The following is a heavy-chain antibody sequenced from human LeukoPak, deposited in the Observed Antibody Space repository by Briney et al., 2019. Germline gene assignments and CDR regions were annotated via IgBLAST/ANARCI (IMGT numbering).Heavy chain of an antibody. Sequence: SVKVSRKASGGTFISYAISWVRQAPGQGLEWMGGIIPIFGTANYAQKFQGRVTITADESTSTAYMELSSLRSEDTAVYYCASSGSARYYYYYMDVWGKGTTVTISS. V-gene: IGHV1-69*13. CDR2: IIPIFGTA. CDR1: GGTFISYA. J-gene: IGHJ6*03. D-gene: IGHD3-10*01. CDR3: ASSGSARYYYYYMDV.